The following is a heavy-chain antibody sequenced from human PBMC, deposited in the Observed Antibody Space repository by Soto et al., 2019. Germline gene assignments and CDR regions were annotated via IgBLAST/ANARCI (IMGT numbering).Heavy chain of an antibody. CDR1: GGTFSSYA. J-gene: IGHJ5*02. Sequence: SVKVACNASGGTFSSYAISWVRQAPGQGLEWMGGIIPIFGTANYAQKFQGRVTITADESTSTAYMELSSLRSEDTAVYYCARDSIPGVLRYLGPKRAGGFDPWGQGTLVTVSS. CDR2: IIPIFGTA. D-gene: IGHD3-9*01. CDR3: ARDSIPGVLRYLGPKRAGGFDP. V-gene: IGHV1-69*13.